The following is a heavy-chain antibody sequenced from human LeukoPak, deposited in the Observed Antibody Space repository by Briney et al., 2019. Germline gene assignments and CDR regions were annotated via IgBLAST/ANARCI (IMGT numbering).Heavy chain of an antibody. D-gene: IGHD2-21*02. CDR2: ISSNGGNT. J-gene: IGHJ4*02. Sequence: GGSLRLSSSASGFSFSIFSMHWVRQAPGQGLEYVSAISSNGGNTNYADSVKGRFTISRDNSKNTLYLQMSSLRAEDTAVYFCVKAPVTSTYFDYFVSRGQRTLVTVSS. CDR1: GFSFSIFS. V-gene: IGHV3-64D*09. CDR3: VKAPVTSTYFDYFVS.